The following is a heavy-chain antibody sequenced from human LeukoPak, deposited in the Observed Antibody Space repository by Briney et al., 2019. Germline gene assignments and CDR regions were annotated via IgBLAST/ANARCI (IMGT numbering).Heavy chain of an antibody. Sequence: SLRLSCATSGFTFSNFGMHCVGQAPGKGREGGAGIGYDGGNKYYADSVKGRFTTSRDTSKNMLYLQMDSLRADDTAVYYCARDGVGGTPFKGYFDYWGQGTLVTVSS. J-gene: IGHJ4*02. V-gene: IGHV3-33*01. CDR2: IGYDGGNK. CDR1: GFTFSNFG. D-gene: IGHD1-26*01. CDR3: ARDGVGGTPFKGYFDY.